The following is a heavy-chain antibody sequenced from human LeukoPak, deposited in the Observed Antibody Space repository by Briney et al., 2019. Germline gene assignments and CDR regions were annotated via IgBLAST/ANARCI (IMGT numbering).Heavy chain of an antibody. J-gene: IGHJ4*02. CDR1: GFTFSSYD. V-gene: IGHV3-23*01. D-gene: IGHD3-10*01. CDR3: AKDPSDLGGSGSNNYFDC. Sequence: GGSLRLSCAASGFTFSSYDMSWVRQAPGKGLEWVSGITYSSGYTYYADSGKGRFTISRDNSRNTLYLQMNSLRAEDTAVYYCAKDPSDLGGSGSNNYFDCWGQGTLVTVSS. CDR2: ITYSSGYT.